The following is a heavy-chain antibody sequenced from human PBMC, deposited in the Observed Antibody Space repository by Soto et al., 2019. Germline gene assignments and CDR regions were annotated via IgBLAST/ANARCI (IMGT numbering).Heavy chain of an antibody. D-gene: IGHD2-15*01. CDR2: ISGSGGST. CDR1: GFTFSSYA. CDR3: AKDRPGYCSGGSCSFFDY. Sequence: GGSLRLSCAASGFTFSSYAMSWVRQAPGKGLEWVSAISGSGGSTYYADSVKGRFTISRDNSKNTLYLQMNSLRAEDTAVYYCAKDRPGYCSGGSCSFFDYWGQGTLVTVSS. J-gene: IGHJ4*02. V-gene: IGHV3-23*01.